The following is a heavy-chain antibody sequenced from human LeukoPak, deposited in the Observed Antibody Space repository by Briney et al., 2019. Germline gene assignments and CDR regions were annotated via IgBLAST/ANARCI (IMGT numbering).Heavy chain of an antibody. D-gene: IGHD3-22*01. CDR1: GASISSGSYY. J-gene: IGHJ4*02. V-gene: IGHV4-39*01. CDR3: ARLYYDSSGYFPPGDY. Sequence: SETLSLTCTVSGASISSGSYYWGWIRQPPGKGLEWIGSISYSGSTYNNPSLKSRVTMSVDTSKNPFSLKLRSVTAADTAVYYCARLYYDSSGYFPPGDYWGQGTLVTVSS. CDR2: ISYSGST.